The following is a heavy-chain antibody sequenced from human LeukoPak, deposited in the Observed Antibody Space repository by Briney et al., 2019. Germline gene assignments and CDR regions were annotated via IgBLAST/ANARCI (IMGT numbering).Heavy chain of an antibody. CDR2: ISYSGST. D-gene: IGHD1-26*01. CDR1: GGSISTSTYY. J-gene: IGHJ2*01. V-gene: IGHV4-39*01. Sequence: SETLSLTCTVSGGSISTSTYYWGWIRQPPGKGLEWIGSISYSGSTYNNPSLKRRVTISVDTSKNQFSLKLSSVTAPDTAVYYCARRVYSGSYNWYSDLWGRGTLVTVSS. CDR3: ARRVYSGSYNWYSDL.